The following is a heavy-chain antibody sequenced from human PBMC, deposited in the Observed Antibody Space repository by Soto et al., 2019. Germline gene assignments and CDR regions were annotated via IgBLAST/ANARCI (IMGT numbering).Heavy chain of an antibody. Sequence: QVQLVQSGAEEKKPGASVKVSCKASGYTFTGYAMHWVRQAPGQRLEWMGWINAGNGNTKYSQKFQGRVTITGDTSASTAYMEMSSLRSEDTAVYYCARAVAVPADFAYWGQGTLVTVSS. D-gene: IGHD6-19*01. CDR3: ARAVAVPADFAY. J-gene: IGHJ4*02. CDR2: INAGNGNT. V-gene: IGHV1-3*05. CDR1: GYTFTGYA.